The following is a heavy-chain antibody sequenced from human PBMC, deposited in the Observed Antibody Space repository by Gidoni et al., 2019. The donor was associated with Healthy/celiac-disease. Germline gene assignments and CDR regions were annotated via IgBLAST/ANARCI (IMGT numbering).Heavy chain of an antibody. CDR1: GFTFSSYG. Sequence: QVQLVESGGGVVQPGRSLRLSCAASGFTFSSYGMHWVRQAPGKGLEWVAVISYDGSNKYYADSVKGRFTISRDNSKNTLYLQMNSLRAEDTAVYYCAKGHGSEIDYWGQGTLVTVSS. D-gene: IGHD3-10*01. CDR3: AKGHGSEIDY. V-gene: IGHV3-30*18. J-gene: IGHJ4*02. CDR2: ISYDGSNK.